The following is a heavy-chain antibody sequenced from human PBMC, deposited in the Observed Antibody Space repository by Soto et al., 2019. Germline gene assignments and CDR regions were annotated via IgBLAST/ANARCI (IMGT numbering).Heavy chain of an antibody. CDR1: GYTFTGYY. V-gene: IGHV1-2*02. Sequence: ASVKVSCKASGYTFTGYYMHWVRQAPGQGLEWMGWINPNSGGTNYAQKFQGRVTMTRDTSVSTAYMELSRLRSDDTDVYYCLAAAGLVSVLPYGMDVWGQGTTVTVSS. D-gene: IGHD6-13*01. CDR3: LAAAGLVSVLPYGMDV. J-gene: IGHJ6*02. CDR2: INPNSGGT.